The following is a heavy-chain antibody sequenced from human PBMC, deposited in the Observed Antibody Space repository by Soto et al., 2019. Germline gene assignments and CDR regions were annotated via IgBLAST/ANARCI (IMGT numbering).Heavy chain of an antibody. CDR3: ARMRAYGPYFDLFDN. Sequence: VSGPTLVNPAETLTLTCSISGFSLSDVRLGVGWIRQPPGKALEWLAHIFANDETTYSTSLKTRLSISRDTSKSQVVLTMTNVDPEDTGTYYCARMRAYGPYFDLFDNWGQGALVTVSS. V-gene: IGHV2-26*03. D-gene: IGHD3-10*01. CDR2: IFANDET. CDR1: GFSLSDVRLG. J-gene: IGHJ4*02.